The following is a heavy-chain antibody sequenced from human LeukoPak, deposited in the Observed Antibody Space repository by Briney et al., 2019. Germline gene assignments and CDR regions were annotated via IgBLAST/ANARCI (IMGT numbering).Heavy chain of an antibody. CDR2: IKQDGSEK. D-gene: IGHD6-25*01. CDR3: VRSIGIASAY. J-gene: IGHJ4*02. V-gene: IGHV3-7*01. Sequence: GGSLRLSCAASGFTFNNAWMNWVRQAPGKGLEWVANIKQDGSEKYYVDSVKGRFTISRDNAKNSLYLQMNSLRAEDTAVYYCVRSIGIASAYWGQGTLVTVSS. CDR1: GFTFNNAW.